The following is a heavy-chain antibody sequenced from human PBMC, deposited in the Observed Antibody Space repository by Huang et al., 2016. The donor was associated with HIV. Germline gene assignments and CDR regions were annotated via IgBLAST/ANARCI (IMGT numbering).Heavy chain of an antibody. Sequence: QVQLQESGPGLVKPSATLSLTCTVSGGSVSSGSYYWSWIRQPPGKGLEWIGYIYYRGSTIYNPFLKSRVTTSVDTSKNQFSLKLSSVTAADTAVYYCARVDLLLGKYGDYEENAFDIWGQGTMVTVSS. V-gene: IGHV4-61*01. D-gene: IGHD4-17*01. CDR3: ARVDLLLGKYGDYEENAFDI. J-gene: IGHJ3*02. CDR2: IYYRGST. CDR1: GGSVSSGSYY.